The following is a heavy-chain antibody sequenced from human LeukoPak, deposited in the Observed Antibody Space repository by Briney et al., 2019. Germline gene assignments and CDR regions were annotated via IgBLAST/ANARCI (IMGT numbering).Heavy chain of an antibody. D-gene: IGHD1-26*01. CDR1: GYSISSGYY. V-gene: IGHV4-38-2*02. CDR3: ARGGSWFDP. CDR2: IYHSGST. Sequence: SETLSLTCTVSGYSISSGYYWGWIRQPPGKGLEWIGSIYHSGSTYYNPSLKSRVTISVDTSKNQFSLKLSSVTAADTAVYYCARGGSWFDPWGQGTLVTVSS. J-gene: IGHJ5*02.